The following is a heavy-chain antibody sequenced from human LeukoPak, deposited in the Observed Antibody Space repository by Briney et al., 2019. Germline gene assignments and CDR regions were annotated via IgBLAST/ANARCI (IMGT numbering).Heavy chain of an antibody. Sequence: ASVKVSCKASGYTFTSYYMHWVRQAPGQGLEWMGIINPSGGSTSYAQKFQGRVTMTRDMSTSTVYMELSSLRSEDTAVYYCARTQPRLRLGELSLTNWGQGTLVTVSS. J-gene: IGHJ4*02. D-gene: IGHD3-16*02. V-gene: IGHV1-46*01. CDR1: GYTFTSYY. CDR3: ARTQPRLRLGELSLTN. CDR2: INPSGGST.